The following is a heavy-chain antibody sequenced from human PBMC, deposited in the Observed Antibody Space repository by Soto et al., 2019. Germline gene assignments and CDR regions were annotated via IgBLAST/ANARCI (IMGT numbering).Heavy chain of an antibody. J-gene: IGHJ5*02. CDR2: INDTGTT. V-gene: IGHV4-4*02. Sequence: QVQLQESGPGLVRPSETLSLTCTISGDSINSNNWCTWVRQAPGKGLEWIGEINDTGTTYSNPSLTSRVTISVDKPHNQFSRTVTSVTAADTAIYYCARRYFYDNRRFDPWGQGVLVSVSS. CDR3: ARRYFYDNRRFDP. D-gene: IGHD3-9*01. CDR1: GDSINSNNW.